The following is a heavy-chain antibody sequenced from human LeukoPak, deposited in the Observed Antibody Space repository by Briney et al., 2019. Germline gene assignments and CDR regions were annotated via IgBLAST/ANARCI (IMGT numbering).Heavy chain of an antibody. CDR3: ARDPNADYFDY. J-gene: IGHJ4*02. CDR2: INPNSGGT. V-gene: IGHV1-2*06. Sequence: ASVKVSCKVSGYTLTELSMHWVRQAPGQGLEWMGRINPNSGGTNYAQKFQGRVTMTRDTSISTAYMELSRLRSDDTAVYYCARDPNADYFDYWGQGTLVTVSS. CDR1: GYTLTELS.